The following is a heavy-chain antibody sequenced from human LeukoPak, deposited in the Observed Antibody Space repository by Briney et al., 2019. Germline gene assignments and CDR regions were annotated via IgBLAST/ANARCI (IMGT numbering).Heavy chain of an antibody. Sequence: SETLSLTCAVYGGSFSGYYWSWIRQPPGKGLGWIGEINHSGSTNYNPSLKSRVTISVDTSKNQFSLKLGSVTAADTAVYYCARDSVSRQSGYYYRTTYNWFDPWGQGTLVTVSS. J-gene: IGHJ5*02. CDR2: INHSGST. CDR3: ARDSVSRQSGYYYRTTYNWFDP. D-gene: IGHD3-22*01. V-gene: IGHV4-34*01. CDR1: GGSFSGYY.